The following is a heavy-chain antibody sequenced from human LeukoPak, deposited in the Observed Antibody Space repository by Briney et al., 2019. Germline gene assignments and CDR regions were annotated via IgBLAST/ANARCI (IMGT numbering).Heavy chain of an antibody. V-gene: IGHV3-30*04. Sequence: PGGSLRLSCAASGFTFSSYAMHWVRQAPGKGLEWVAVISYDGSNKYYADSVKGRFSISRDNSKNTLYLQMNSLRAEDTAVYYCARAGGRFDYWGQGTLVTVSS. CDR3: ARAGGRFDY. CDR1: GFTFSSYA. CDR2: ISYDGSNK. J-gene: IGHJ4*02.